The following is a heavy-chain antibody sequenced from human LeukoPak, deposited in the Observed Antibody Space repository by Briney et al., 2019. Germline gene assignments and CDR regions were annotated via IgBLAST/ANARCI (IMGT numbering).Heavy chain of an antibody. V-gene: IGHV3-30-3*01. Sequence: GGSLRLSCTGSGFTFSSFAVHWVRQAPGKGLEWVAAISYDGGNKYYVDSVQGRFTISRDSSKNTLYLQMNSLRAEDTAVYFCAKDATIFGVVIIRSYYFDYWGQGTLVTVSS. J-gene: IGHJ4*02. CDR3: AKDATIFGVVIIRSYYFDY. CDR1: GFTFSSFA. D-gene: IGHD3-3*01. CDR2: ISYDGGNK.